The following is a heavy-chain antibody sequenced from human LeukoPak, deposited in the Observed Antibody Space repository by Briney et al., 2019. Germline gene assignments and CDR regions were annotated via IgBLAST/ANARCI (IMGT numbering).Heavy chain of an antibody. CDR2: ISSSSSYI. CDR1: SFSVSSNH. CDR3: AKDPYGSGSSVPDY. J-gene: IGHJ4*02. V-gene: IGHV3-21*04. Sequence: GGSLRLSCAASSFSVSSNHMNWVRQAPGKGLEWVSSISSSSSYIYYADSVKGRFTISRDNSKNTLYLQMDSLRAEDTAVYYCAKDPYGSGSSVPDYWGQGTLVTVSS. D-gene: IGHD3-10*01.